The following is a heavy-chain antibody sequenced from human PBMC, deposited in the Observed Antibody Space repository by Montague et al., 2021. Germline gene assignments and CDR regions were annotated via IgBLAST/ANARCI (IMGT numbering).Heavy chain of an antibody. J-gene: IGHJ1*01. V-gene: IGHV3-23*01. CDR3: ANEGTTSPGYLQY. CDR1: GFPFSSYA. Sequence: SLRLSCAASGFPFSSYAMSWVRQAPGKGLEWVLTLTSNGAYTYHADAVEGRFTISRDNSKNTLYLQMNSLRVEDTAVYFCANEGTTSPGYLQYWGQGTLVTVSS. CDR2: LTSNGAYT. D-gene: IGHD1-1*01.